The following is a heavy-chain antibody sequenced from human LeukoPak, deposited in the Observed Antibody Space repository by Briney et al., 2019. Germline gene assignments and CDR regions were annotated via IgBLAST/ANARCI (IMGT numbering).Heavy chain of an antibody. CDR2: MNPNSGNT. J-gene: IGHJ4*02. CDR1: GYTFTSYD. CDR3: ARATSLGGDFDY. V-gene: IGHV1-8*01. Sequence: AASVKVSCKASGYTFTSYDINWVRQATGQGLEWMGWMNPNSGNTGYAQKFQGRVTMTRNTSISTAYMELSSLRSEDTAVYYCARATSLGGDFDYWGQGTLVTVSS. D-gene: IGHD1-26*01.